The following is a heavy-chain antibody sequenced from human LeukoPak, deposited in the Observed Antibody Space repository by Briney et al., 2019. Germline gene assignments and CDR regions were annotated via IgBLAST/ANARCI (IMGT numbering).Heavy chain of an antibody. CDR2: IYHSGST. D-gene: IGHD4-17*01. CDR3: ARQTTVTN. V-gene: IGHV4-38-2*02. J-gene: IGHJ4*02. Sequence: SETLSLTCTVSGYSISSGYYWVWIRQPPGKGLEWIGSIYHSGSTYYNPSLKSRVTISVDTSKNQFSLKLSSVTAADTAVYYCARQTTVTNWGQGTLVTVSS. CDR1: GYSISSGYY.